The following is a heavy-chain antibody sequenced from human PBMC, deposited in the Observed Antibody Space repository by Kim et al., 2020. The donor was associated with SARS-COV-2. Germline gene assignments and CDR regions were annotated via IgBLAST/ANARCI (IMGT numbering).Heavy chain of an antibody. CDR3: TTRGVVVIIADFDY. CDR2: IKSKTDGGTT. J-gene: IGHJ4*02. Sequence: GGSLRLSCAASGFTFSNAWMSWVRQAPGKGLEWVGRIKSKTDGGTTDYAAPVKGRFTISRDDSKNTLYLQMNSLKTEDTAVYYCTTRGVVVIIADFDYWGQGTLVTVSS. CDR1: GFTFSNAW. D-gene: IGHD3-22*01. V-gene: IGHV3-15*01.